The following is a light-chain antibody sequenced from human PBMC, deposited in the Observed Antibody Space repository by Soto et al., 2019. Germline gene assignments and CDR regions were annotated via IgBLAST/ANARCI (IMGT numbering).Light chain of an antibody. CDR2: GAS. V-gene: IGKV3-15*01. CDR1: QSVNTN. CDR3: QQYNNWPPHT. Sequence: EIVMTQSPATLSVSPGESATLSCRASQSVNTNLAWYQQKPGRAPRLLIHGASTRATGIPARFSGSVSGTEFTLNISSLQSEDFAVYYCQQYNNWPPHTVGQGTKLEIK. J-gene: IGKJ2*01.